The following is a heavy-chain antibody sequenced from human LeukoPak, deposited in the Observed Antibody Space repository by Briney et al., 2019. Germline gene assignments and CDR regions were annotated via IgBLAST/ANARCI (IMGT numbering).Heavy chain of an antibody. CDR3: ARDGSQSQRWYFDY. V-gene: IGHV3-21*01. D-gene: IGHD4-23*01. J-gene: IGHJ4*02. CDR1: GFTFSSYG. Sequence: GRSLRLSCAASGFTFSSYGMYWVRQAPGKGLEWVSAISGSGGSTYYADSVKGRFTISRDNAKNSLYLQMNSLRAEDTAVYYCARDGSQSQRWYFDYWGQGTLVTVSS. CDR2: ISGSGGST.